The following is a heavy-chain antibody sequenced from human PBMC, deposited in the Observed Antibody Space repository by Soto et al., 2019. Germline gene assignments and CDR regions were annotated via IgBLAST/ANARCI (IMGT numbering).Heavy chain of an antibody. Sequence: QVQLVESGGGLVRPGGSLRLSCAASGFTFRDHDMSWIRQAPGKGLEWVSCISSSGTATYYADSVKGRFTISRDNAKNSLYVKMNSLRAEDTAVYYCARKVPRAARPNHWGQGTLVTVSS. CDR3: ARKVPRAARPNH. CDR2: ISSSGTAT. D-gene: IGHD6-6*01. CDR1: GFTFRDHD. J-gene: IGHJ5*02. V-gene: IGHV3-11*01.